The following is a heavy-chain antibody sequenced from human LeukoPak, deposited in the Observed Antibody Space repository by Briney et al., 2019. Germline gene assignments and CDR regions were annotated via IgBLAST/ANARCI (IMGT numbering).Heavy chain of an antibody. CDR2: ISSSSSYT. CDR3: ARDHQQRAVWLSDY. D-gene: IGHD5-12*01. V-gene: IGHV3-11*06. Sequence: PGGSLRLSCAASGSTFSDYYMSWIRQAPGKGLEWVSYISSSSSYTNYADSVKGRFTISRDNAKNSLYLQMNSLRAEDTAVYYCARDHQQRAVWLSDYWGQGTLVTVSS. CDR1: GSTFSDYY. J-gene: IGHJ4*02.